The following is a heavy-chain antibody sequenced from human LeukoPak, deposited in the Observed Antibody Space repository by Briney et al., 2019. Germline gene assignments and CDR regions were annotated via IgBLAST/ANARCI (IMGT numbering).Heavy chain of an antibody. Sequence: ASVKVSCKASGGTFSSYAISWVRQAPGQGLEWMGRIIPILGIANYAQKFQGRVTITADKSTSTAYMELSSLRSEDTAVYYCARFGLPSYYYDSSGYDGFNWFDPWGQGTLVTVSS. J-gene: IGHJ5*02. CDR1: GGTFSSYA. D-gene: IGHD3-22*01. V-gene: IGHV1-69*04. CDR2: IIPILGIA. CDR3: ARFGLPSYYYDSSGYDGFNWFDP.